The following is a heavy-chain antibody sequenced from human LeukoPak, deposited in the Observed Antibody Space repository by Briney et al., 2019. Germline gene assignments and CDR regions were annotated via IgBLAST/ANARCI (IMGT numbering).Heavy chain of an antibody. V-gene: IGHV4-39*01. J-gene: IGHJ3*02. Sequence: SETLSLTCTVSGGSISSSSYYWGWIRQSPGKGLEWIGSMYYSGNTYYNPSLRSRVTMSVDTSNNQFSLKLSSVTAADTAAYYCARYPKSYSNGWIAFDIWGQGTMVTVSS. CDR1: GGSISSSSYY. CDR2: MYYSGNT. CDR3: ARYPKSYSNGWIAFDI. D-gene: IGHD6-19*01.